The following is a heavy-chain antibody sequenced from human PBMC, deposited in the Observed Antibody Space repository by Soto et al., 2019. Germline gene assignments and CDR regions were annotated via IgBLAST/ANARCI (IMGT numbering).Heavy chain of an antibody. V-gene: IGHV3-30-3*01. CDR2: ISYDGSNR. Sequence: QVQLVESGGGVVQPGRSLRLSCAASGLTLSNYAMHWVRQAPGKGLERVAVISYDGSNRYYADSVKGRFTISRDNSKNTRYLQMNSLRAEDTAVYYCARVTQAVAADYWGQGTLVTVSS. J-gene: IGHJ4*02. CDR1: GLTLSNYA. D-gene: IGHD6-19*01. CDR3: ARVTQAVAADY.